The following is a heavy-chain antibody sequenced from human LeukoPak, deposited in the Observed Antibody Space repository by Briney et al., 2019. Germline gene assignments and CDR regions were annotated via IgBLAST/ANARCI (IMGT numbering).Heavy chain of an antibody. CDR1: GGTFSSYA. CDR3: ASSWAYYYDSSGYYPPFDY. D-gene: IGHD3-22*01. J-gene: IGHJ4*02. Sequence: SVKVSCKASGGTFSSYAISWVRQAPGQGLEWMGGIIPIFGTANYAQKFQGRVTITADKSTSTAYMELSSLRSEDTAVYYCASSWAYYYDSSGYYPPFDYWGQGTLVTVSS. V-gene: IGHV1-69*06. CDR2: IIPIFGTA.